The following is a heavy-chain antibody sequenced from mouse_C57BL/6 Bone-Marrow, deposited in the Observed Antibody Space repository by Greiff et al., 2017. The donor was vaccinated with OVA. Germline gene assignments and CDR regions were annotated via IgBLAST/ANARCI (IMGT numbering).Heavy chain of an antibody. V-gene: IGHV5-6*01. J-gene: IGHJ4*01. Sequence: EVNVVESGGDLVKPGGSLKLSCAASGFTFSSYGMSWVRQTPDKRLEWVATISSGGSYSSSPDSVKGRFTISRDNAKNTLYLQMSSLKSEDTAMYYCARHGTTVYAMDYWGQGTSVTVSS. CDR1: GFTFSSYG. CDR2: ISSGGSYS. CDR3: ARHGTTVYAMDY. D-gene: IGHD1-1*01.